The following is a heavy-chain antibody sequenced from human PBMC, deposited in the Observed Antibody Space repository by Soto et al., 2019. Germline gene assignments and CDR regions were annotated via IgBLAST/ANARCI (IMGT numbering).Heavy chain of an antibody. Sequence: VGSLRLSCAASGFTFSSYSMNWVRQAPGKGLEWVSSISSSSSYIYYADSVKGRFTISRDNAKNSLYLQMNSLRAEDTAVYYCARDKGSGSYYQKYYYYGMDVWGQGTTLTVSS. CDR2: ISSSSSYI. CDR1: GFTFSSYS. CDR3: ARDKGSGSYYQKYYYYGMDV. D-gene: IGHD3-10*01. J-gene: IGHJ6*02. V-gene: IGHV3-21*01.